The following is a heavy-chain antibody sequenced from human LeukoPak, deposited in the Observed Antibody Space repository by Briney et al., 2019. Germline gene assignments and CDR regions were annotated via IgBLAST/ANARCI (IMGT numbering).Heavy chain of an antibody. CDR3: ARCSITGPPYFDY. V-gene: IGHV4-59*01. CDR2: IYYSGST. D-gene: IGHD1-20*01. Sequence: SETLSLTCTVSGGSISSYYWSWIRQPPGKGLEWIGYIYYSGSTNYNPSLKSRVTISVDTSKNQFSLKLSSVTAADTAVYYCARCSITGPPYFDYWGQGTLVTVSS. J-gene: IGHJ4*02. CDR1: GGSISSYY.